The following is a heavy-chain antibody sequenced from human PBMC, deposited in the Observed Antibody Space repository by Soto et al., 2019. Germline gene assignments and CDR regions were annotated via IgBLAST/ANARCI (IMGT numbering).Heavy chain of an antibody. J-gene: IGHJ4*02. CDR2: ISYDGSNK. CDR1: GFTFSSYA. Sequence: VGSLRLSCAASGFTFSSYAMHWVRQAPGKGLEWVAVISYDGSNKYYEDSVKGRFTISRDNSKNTLYLQMNSLRAEDTAVYYCAKGSEEKSHWGQGTLVTVSS. V-gene: IGHV3-30*18. CDR3: AKGSEEKSH.